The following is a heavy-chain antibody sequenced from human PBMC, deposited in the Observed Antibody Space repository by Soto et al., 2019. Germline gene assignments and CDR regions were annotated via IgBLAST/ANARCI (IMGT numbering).Heavy chain of an antibody. CDR2: LYYSGST. D-gene: IGHD3-10*01. J-gene: IGHJ5*02. CDR1: VGSVSIGSYY. CDR3: ARDVFTMVRGVITRWFDP. V-gene: IGHV4-61*01. Sequence: PSETLAVSCTVSVGSVSIGSYYWSWIRQPPGKGLEWIGYLYYSGSTNYNPSLKSRVTISVDTSKNQFSLKLSSVTAADTAVYYCARDVFTMVRGVITRWFDPWGQGTMVTVSS.